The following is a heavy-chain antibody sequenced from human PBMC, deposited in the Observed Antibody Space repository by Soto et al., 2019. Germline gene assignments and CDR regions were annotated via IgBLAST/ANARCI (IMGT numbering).Heavy chain of an antibody. CDR3: ARATGPGLMGY. J-gene: IGHJ4*02. D-gene: IGHD3-16*01. CDR1: GGSFSGYY. CDR2: INHSGST. Sequence: SETLSLTCAVYGGSFSGYYWSWIRQPPGKGLEWIGEINHSGSTNYNPSLKSRVTISVDTSKNQFSLKLSSVTAADTAVYYCARATGPGLMGYWGQGTLVTVSS. V-gene: IGHV4-34*01.